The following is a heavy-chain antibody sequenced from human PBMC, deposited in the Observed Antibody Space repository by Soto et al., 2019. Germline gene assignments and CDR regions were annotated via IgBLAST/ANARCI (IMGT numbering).Heavy chain of an antibody. D-gene: IGHD2-15*01. V-gene: IGHV3-23*01. Sequence: GESLKISCAASGFTFSSYAMSWVRQAPGKGLEWVSAISGSGGSTYYADSVKGRFTISRDNSKNTLYLQMNSLRAEDTAVYYCAKDALYCSGGSCYTAGDYWGQGTLVTVSS. CDR2: ISGSGGST. CDR1: GFTFSSYA. J-gene: IGHJ4*02. CDR3: AKDALYCSGGSCYTAGDY.